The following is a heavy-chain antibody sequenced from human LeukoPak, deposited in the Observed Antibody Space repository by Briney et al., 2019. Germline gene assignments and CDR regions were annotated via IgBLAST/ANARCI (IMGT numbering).Heavy chain of an antibody. J-gene: IGHJ6*02. CDR2: ISGDGGIT. CDR3: AKSSGPGGYYYYGMDV. D-gene: IGHD3-22*01. CDR1: GFTLSSYA. Sequence: PGGSLRLSCAASGFTLSSYAMSWVRQAPGKGLEWVSAISGDGGITYYADSVRGRFTISRDNSKSTLYLQMNSLRAEDTAVYYCAKSSGPGGYYYYGMDVWGQGTTVTVSS. V-gene: IGHV3-23*01.